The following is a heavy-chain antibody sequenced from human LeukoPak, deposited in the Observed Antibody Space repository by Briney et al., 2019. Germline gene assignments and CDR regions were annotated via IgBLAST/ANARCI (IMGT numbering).Heavy chain of an antibody. CDR3: GRRAMAGTYHNYGLDV. CDR1: GFTFSTYW. CDR2: INDDGSTT. J-gene: IGHJ6*02. V-gene: IGHV3-74*01. D-gene: IGHD6-19*01. Sequence: GGSLRLSCAASGFTFSTYWMHWVRQAPGKGLVWVSRINDDGSTTNYAASVKGRFTISRDNAKNTLYRQMNSLRAEDTAVYYCGRRAMAGTYHNYGLDVWGQGATFTVSS.